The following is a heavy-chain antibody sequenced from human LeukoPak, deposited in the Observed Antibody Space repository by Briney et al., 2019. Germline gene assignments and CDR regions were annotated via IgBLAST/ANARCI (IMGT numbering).Heavy chain of an antibody. J-gene: IGHJ4*02. CDR2: IYYTGGT. D-gene: IGHD2-15*01. V-gene: IGHV4-39*01. Sequence: SETLSLTCTVSGVSTSSTPYYWDWVRQPPGKGLGWIGSIYYTGGTYYNPSLKSRVTISVDTSKNQFSLKLSSVTAADTAVYYCARRPRVMFAATPDYWGQGTLVTVSS. CDR1: GVSTSSTPYY. CDR3: ARRPRVMFAATPDY.